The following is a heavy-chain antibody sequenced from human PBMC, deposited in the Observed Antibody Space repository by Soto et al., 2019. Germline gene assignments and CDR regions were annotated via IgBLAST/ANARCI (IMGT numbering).Heavy chain of an antibody. D-gene: IGHD3-22*01. Sequence: PGGSLRLSCTASGFTFGDYAMSWFRQAPGKGLEWVGFIRSETYGGTTEYAASVKGRFTISRDDSKSIAYLQMNSLKIEDTAVYYCARDLGIVAVIPVYWGQGTLVTVSS. CDR2: IRSETYGGTT. J-gene: IGHJ4*02. CDR1: GFTFGDYA. V-gene: IGHV3-49*03. CDR3: ARDLGIVAVIPVY.